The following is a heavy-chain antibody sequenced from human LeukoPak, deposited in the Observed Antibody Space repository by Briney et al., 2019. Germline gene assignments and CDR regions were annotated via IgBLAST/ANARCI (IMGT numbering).Heavy chain of an antibody. J-gene: IGHJ4*02. CDR1: GGSISSSSYY. D-gene: IGHD6-19*01. V-gene: IGHV4-39*01. Sequence: SETLSLTCTVSGGSISSSSYYWGWIRQPPGKGLEWIGSIYYSGSTYYNPSLKSRVTISVDTSKNQFSLKLSSVTAADTAVYYCARGLGYSSGWYPLYYFDYWGQGTLVTVSS. CDR3: ARGLGYSSGWYPLYYFDY. CDR2: IYYSGST.